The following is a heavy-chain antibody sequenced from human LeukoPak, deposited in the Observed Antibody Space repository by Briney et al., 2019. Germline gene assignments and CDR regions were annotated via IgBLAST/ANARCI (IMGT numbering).Heavy chain of an antibody. CDR2: IIPIFGTA. D-gene: IGHD2-2*01. CDR1: GGTFSSYA. V-gene: IGHV1-69*05. CDR3: ARVVVVRLDP. Sequence: SVKVSCKASGGTFSSYAISWVRQAPGQGLEWMGGIIPIFGTANYAQKFQGRVTITTDESTSTAYMELSSLRAEDTAVYYCARVVVVRLDPWGQGTLVTVSS. J-gene: IGHJ5*02.